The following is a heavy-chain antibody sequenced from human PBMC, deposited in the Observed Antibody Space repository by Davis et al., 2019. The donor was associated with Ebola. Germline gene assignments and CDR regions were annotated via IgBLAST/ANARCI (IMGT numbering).Heavy chain of an antibody. V-gene: IGHV3-7*03. CDR2: INYDGSEK. CDR3: AGGDYQLPVY. J-gene: IGHJ4*02. D-gene: IGHD2-2*01. CDR1: GLTFSNHW. Sequence: GESLKISCAAAGLTFSNHWMSWVRQAPGKGLEWVANINYDGSEKYYVDSVKGRFTISRDNARNSLFLQMSSLRPEDAAVYYCAGGDYQLPVYWGQGTLVTVSS.